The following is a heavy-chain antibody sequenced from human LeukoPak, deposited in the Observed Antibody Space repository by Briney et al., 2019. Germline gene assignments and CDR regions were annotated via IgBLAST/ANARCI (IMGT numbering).Heavy chain of an antibody. CDR3: ARGVYIAAAQYGY. CDR2: IKQDGSEK. D-gene: IGHD6-13*01. CDR1: GFTLSNYW. J-gene: IGHJ4*02. Sequence: GGSLRLSCAVSGFTLSNYWMSWVRQAPGKGLEWVANIKQDGSEKYYVDSVKGRFTISRDNAKNSLYLQMNSLRAEDTAVYYCARGVYIAAAQYGYWGQGTLVTVSS. V-gene: IGHV3-7*01.